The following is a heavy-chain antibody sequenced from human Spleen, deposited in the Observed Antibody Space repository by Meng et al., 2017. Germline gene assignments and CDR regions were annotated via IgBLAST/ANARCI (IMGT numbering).Heavy chain of an antibody. J-gene: IGHJ4*02. Sequence: GGSLRLSCKGSGYRFTTYWIGWVRQMPGKGLEWMGVIYIGDSSTKYSPSFQGQVTISADKSIDTAYLQWSSLKASDSAMYYCARLMSTVTPFDYWGQGTLVTVSS. CDR2: IYIGDSST. CDR3: ARLMSTVTPFDY. CDR1: GYRFTTYW. D-gene: IGHD4-17*01. V-gene: IGHV5-51*01.